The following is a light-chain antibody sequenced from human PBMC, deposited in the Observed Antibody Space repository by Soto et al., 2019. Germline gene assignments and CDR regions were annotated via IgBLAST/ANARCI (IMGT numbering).Light chain of an antibody. Sequence: QSVLTQPPSVSGAPGQRVTISCTGSSSNIGAGYDVHWYQQLPGTAPKLLIYGNSNRPSGVPDRFSGSKSGTSASLAITGLQAEDEADYYCQSYDSSLSGVVFGGGTKVPVL. CDR1: SSNIGAGYD. J-gene: IGLJ2*01. CDR2: GNS. V-gene: IGLV1-40*01. CDR3: QSYDSSLSGVV.